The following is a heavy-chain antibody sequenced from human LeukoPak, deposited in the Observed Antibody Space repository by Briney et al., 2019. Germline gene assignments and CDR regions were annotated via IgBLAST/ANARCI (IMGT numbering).Heavy chain of an antibody. CDR1: GGSISSGGYY. CDR2: IYYSGST. V-gene: IGHV4-31*03. D-gene: IGHD3-22*01. J-gene: IGHJ4*02. Sequence: PSETLSLTCTVSGGSISSGGYYWSWIRQHPGKGLEWIGYIYYSGSTYYNPSLKSRVTISVDTSKNQFSLKLSSVTAADTAVYYCARAGIYDSSGYSYRFFDYWGQGTLVTVSS. CDR3: ARAGIYDSSGYSYRFFDY.